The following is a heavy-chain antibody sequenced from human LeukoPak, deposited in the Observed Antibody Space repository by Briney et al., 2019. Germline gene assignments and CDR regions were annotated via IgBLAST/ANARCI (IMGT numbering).Heavy chain of an antibody. Sequence: GGSLRLSCAASGFTFISYNMNWVRQAPGKGLEWVSSTSSNSRNIYYVDSVKGRFTISRDNAENALYLQMDSLRAEDTAVYYCARSQQWLSTKAPGLDYWGQGTLVTVSS. J-gene: IGHJ4*02. D-gene: IGHD6-19*01. CDR1: GFTFISYN. CDR3: ARSQQWLSTKAPGLDY. CDR2: TSSNSRNI. V-gene: IGHV3-21*01.